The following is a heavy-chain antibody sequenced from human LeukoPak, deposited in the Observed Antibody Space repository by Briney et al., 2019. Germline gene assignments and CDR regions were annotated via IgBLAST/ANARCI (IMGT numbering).Heavy chain of an antibody. D-gene: IGHD1-26*01. CDR2: IRYDGSNK. CDR3: AQDDQGVVGAVCYFDY. CDR1: GFTFSSYG. J-gene: IGHJ4*02. Sequence: QTGGSLRLSCAASGFTFSSYGMHWVRQAPGKGLEWVAFIRYDGSNKYYADSVKGRFTISRDNSKNTLYLQMNSLRAEDTAVYYCAQDDQGVVGAVCYFDYWGQGPLVTVSS. V-gene: IGHV3-30*02.